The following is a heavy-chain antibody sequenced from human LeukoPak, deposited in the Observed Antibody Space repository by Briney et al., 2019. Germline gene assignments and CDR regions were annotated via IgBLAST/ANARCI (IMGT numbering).Heavy chain of an antibody. J-gene: IGHJ3*02. CDR2: IYYSGST. CDR1: GGSISSGDYY. V-gene: IGHV4-30-4*01. D-gene: IGHD3-22*01. Sequence: SETLSLTCTVSGGSISSGDYYWSWVRQPPGKGLEWIGYIYYSGSTYYNPSLKSRATISVDTSKNQFSLKLSSVTAADTAVYYCARSNYDSSGYYPNAFDIWGQGTMVTVSS. CDR3: ARSNYDSSGYYPNAFDI.